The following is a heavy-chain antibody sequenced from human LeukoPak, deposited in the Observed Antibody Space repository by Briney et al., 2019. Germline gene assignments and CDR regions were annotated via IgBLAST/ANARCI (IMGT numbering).Heavy chain of an antibody. J-gene: IGHJ6*03. CDR1: GFTFSTYE. D-gene: IGHD3-3*02. V-gene: IGHV3-48*03. Sequence: GGSLRLSCVASGFTFSTYEMTWVRQAPGKGLEWVSYISGSGNTIYYADSVKGRFTISRDNAKNSLYLQMNSLRAEDTAVYYCARDLAYYYYMDVWGKGTTVTISS. CDR3: ARDLAYYYYMDV. CDR2: ISGSGNTI.